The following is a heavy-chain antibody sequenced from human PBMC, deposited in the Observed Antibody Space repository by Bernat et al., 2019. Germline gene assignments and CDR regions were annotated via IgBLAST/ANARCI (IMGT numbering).Heavy chain of an antibody. CDR2: ISAYNGNT. J-gene: IGHJ6*02. CDR3: ARLNSSGWYVGYYYYYGMDV. V-gene: IGHV1-18*01. Sequence: QVQLVQSGAEVKKPGASVRVSCKASGYTFTSYGISWVRQAPGQGLEWMGWISAYNGNTNYAQKLQGRGTMTTDTSTSTAYKELRSLRSDDTAVYYCARLNSSGWYVGYYYYYGMDVWGQGTTVTVSS. D-gene: IGHD6-19*01. CDR1: GYTFTSYG.